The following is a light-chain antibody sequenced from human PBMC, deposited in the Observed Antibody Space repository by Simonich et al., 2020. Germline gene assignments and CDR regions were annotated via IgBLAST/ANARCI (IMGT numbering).Light chain of an antibody. V-gene: IGLV2-23*01. Sequence: QSALTQPASVSGSPGQSITISCTGTSSDVGSYNLVSWYQQHPGKAPKLMFYEGSKRPAGFSNRFSGSKSGNTASLTISGLQAEDEADYYCCSYAGSSTVVFGGGTKLTVL. CDR2: EGS. CDR1: SSDVGSYNL. CDR3: CSYAGSSTVV. J-gene: IGLJ2*01.